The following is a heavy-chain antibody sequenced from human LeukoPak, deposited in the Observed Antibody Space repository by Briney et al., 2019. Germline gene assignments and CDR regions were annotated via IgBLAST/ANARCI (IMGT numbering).Heavy chain of an antibody. D-gene: IGHD3-10*01. Sequence: SGRSLRLSCAASGFTFSSYGMHWVRQAPGKGLEWVAVIWYDGSNKYYADSVKGRFTISRDNSKNTLYLQMNSLRAEDTAVYYCAKARWGLLWFGDFDYWGQGTLVTVSS. V-gene: IGHV3-33*06. CDR1: GFTFSSYG. CDR3: AKARWGLLWFGDFDY. J-gene: IGHJ4*02. CDR2: IWYDGSNK.